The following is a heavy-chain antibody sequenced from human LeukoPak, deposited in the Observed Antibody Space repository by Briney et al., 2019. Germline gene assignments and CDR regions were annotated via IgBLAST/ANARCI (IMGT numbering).Heavy chain of an antibody. CDR1: GFTFKDYA. V-gene: IGHV3-21*01. Sequence: PGGSLRLSCAASGFTFKDYALNWVRQTPGKGLEWVSSISDDGAYIYYADSVKGRFTISRDIANSSLYLQMDSLSPEDTAVYYCARDPHNVAANWFDPWGQGALVTVSS. J-gene: IGHJ5*02. CDR3: ARDPHNVAANWFDP. CDR2: ISDDGAYI. D-gene: IGHD6-13*01.